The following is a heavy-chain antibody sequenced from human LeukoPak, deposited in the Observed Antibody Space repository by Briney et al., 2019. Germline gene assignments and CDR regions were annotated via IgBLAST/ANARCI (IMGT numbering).Heavy chain of an antibody. V-gene: IGHV3-15*01. D-gene: IGHD2-21*01. CDR3: VTDLVIKGYFDY. CDR2: IRRKTDGETT. J-gene: IGHJ4*02. CDR1: GFTFSNVW. Sequence: GGPLRLSCAASGFTFSNVWMSWVRQVPGKGLEWVGRIRRKTDGETTDHAAPVKGRFTISRDDSKNTLYLQMNSLKTEDTAVYYCVTDLVIKGYFDYWGQGALVTVFS.